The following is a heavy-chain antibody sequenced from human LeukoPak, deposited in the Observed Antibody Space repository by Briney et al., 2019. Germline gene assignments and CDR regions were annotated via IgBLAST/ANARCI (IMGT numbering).Heavy chain of an antibody. CDR2: TWYDGSKQ. CDR3: ARDNVGATLDY. D-gene: IGHD1-26*01. Sequence: GRSLRLSCAASGFALRSYGMLWVRQAPGKGLEWVAITWYDGSKQYYADTVKGRFTISRDNSKNTLFLQMNSLRAEDTAVYYCARDNVGATLDYWGQGTLVTVSS. J-gene: IGHJ4*02. CDR1: GFALRSYG. V-gene: IGHV3-33*01.